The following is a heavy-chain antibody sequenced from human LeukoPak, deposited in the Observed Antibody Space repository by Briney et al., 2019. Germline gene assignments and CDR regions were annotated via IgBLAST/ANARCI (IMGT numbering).Heavy chain of an antibody. D-gene: IGHD3-10*02. Sequence: PSETLSLTCTVSGGSISGYYWSWIRQPPGKGLEWIGYVYYSGSTHYNPSLKSRVTISVDTSKNQFSLKLSSVTAADTAVFYYTRHLPSVRGASDVWGQGTTVTVSS. CDR2: VYYSGST. V-gene: IGHV4-59*08. CDR3: TRHLPSVRGASDV. J-gene: IGHJ6*02. CDR1: GGSISGYY.